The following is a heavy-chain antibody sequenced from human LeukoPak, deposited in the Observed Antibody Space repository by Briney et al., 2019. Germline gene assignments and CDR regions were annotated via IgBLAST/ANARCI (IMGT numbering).Heavy chain of an antibody. CDR1: GYTFTGYY. Sequence: ASVKVSCKASGYTFTGYYMHWVRQAPGPRLEWMGRINPNSGGTNYAQKFHGRVTMTRDTSISTAYMELSRLVSDDTAVYYCAKVGGYSNSRHAFDIWGQGTMVTVSS. V-gene: IGHV1-2*06. CDR3: AKVGGYSNSRHAFDI. D-gene: IGHD4-11*01. J-gene: IGHJ3*02. CDR2: INPNSGGT.